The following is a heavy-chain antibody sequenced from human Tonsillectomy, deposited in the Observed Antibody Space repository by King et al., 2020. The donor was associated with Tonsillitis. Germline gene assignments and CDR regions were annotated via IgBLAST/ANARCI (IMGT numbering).Heavy chain of an antibody. CDR2: ISGSGGST. D-gene: IGHD6-6*01. Sequence: VQLVESGGGLVQPGGSLRLSCAASGFIFTNYAMSWVRQAPGKGLEWVSGISGSGGSTYYADSVKGRVTISRDNSKDTLYLQMNSLRAEEKAGYFCVGNWNEYSSSWFYYYYYVDVWGKGTTVTVSS. V-gene: IGHV3-23*04. CDR3: VGNWNEYSSSWFYYYYYVDV. CDR1: GFIFTNYA. J-gene: IGHJ6*03.